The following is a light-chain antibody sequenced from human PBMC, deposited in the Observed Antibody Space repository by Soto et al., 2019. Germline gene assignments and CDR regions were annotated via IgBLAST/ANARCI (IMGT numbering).Light chain of an antibody. CDR2: AAS. CDR1: QSVSSTY. Sequence: EIVLTQSPGTLSLSPGERATLSCRASQSVSSTYLAWYQQKPGQAPRLLIYAASSRATGIPDRFSGSGSGTDFSLTISRLEPEDFAVYYCQQYGGSLLFTFGPGTKVDIK. CDR3: QQYGGSLLFT. V-gene: IGKV3-20*01. J-gene: IGKJ3*01.